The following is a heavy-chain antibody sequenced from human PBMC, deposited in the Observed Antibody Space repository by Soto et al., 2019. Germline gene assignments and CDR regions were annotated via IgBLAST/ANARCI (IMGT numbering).Heavy chain of an antibody. J-gene: IGHJ5*02. D-gene: IGHD2-2*01. CDR3: ARAASFIVVVTAATTRRFDT. CDR1: GGSFSGHY. Sequence: PSETLSLTCAVYGGSFSGHYWRWIRQPPGKGLEWIGEINHSGSTNYNPSLKSRVTISVDTSKNQFSLKLSSVTAADTAVYYCARAASFIVVVTAATTRRFDTWGQGTLVTVS. V-gene: IGHV4-34*01. CDR2: INHSGST.